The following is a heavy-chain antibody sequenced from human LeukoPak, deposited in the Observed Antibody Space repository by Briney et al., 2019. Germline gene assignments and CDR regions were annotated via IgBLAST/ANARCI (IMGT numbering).Heavy chain of an antibody. D-gene: IGHD3-3*01. V-gene: IGHV4-39*07. CDR2: IYYSGST. J-gene: IGHJ5*02. CDR1: GGSISSSSYY. Sequence: SEALSLTCTVSGGSISSSSYYWGWIRQPPGKGLEWIGSIYYSGSTYYNPSLKSRVTISVDTSKNQFSLKLSSVTAADTAVYYCARMYYDFWSGPYNWFDPWGQGTLVTVSS. CDR3: ARMYYDFWSGPYNWFDP.